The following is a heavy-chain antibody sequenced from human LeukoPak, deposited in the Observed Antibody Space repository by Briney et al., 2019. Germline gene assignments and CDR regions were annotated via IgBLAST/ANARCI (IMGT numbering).Heavy chain of an antibody. V-gene: IGHV3-23*01. D-gene: IGHD3-3*01. CDR3: AKGGSITIFGVVITYFDS. Sequence: PGGSLRLSCAASGFTFSSYAMSWVRQAPGKGLDWVSAISGSGGSTYYADSVKGRFTISRDNSKNTLYLQMNSLRAEDTAVYYCAKGGSITIFGVVITYFDSWGQGTLVTVSS. J-gene: IGHJ4*02. CDR1: GFTFSSYA. CDR2: ISGSGGST.